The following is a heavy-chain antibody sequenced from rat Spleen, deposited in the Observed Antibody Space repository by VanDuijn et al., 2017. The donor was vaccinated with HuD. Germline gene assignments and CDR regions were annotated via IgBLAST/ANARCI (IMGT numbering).Heavy chain of an antibody. J-gene: IGHJ3*01. CDR1: GHSISSGYR. CDR3: ARSEGTHYYLPFAD. CDR2: INSAGNT. V-gene: IGHV3-3*01. Sequence: EVQLQESGPGLVKPSQSLSLTCSVTGHSISSGYRWNWIRKFPGNELEWMGYINSAGNTNYNPSLKSRVSITRDTSKNQFFLQVNSLRTEDTATYYCARSEGTHYYLPFADWGQGTLVTVSS. D-gene: IGHD1-12*02.